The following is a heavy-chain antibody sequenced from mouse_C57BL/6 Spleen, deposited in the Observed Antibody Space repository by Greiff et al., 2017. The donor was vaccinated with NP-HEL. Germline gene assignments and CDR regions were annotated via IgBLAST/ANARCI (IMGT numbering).Heavy chain of an antibody. D-gene: IGHD1-1*01. CDR1: GFTFSSYA. CDR2: ISDGGSYT. V-gene: IGHV5-4*01. CDR3: AREGYYYGSSPYWYFDV. Sequence: EVKLMESGGGLVKPGGSLKLSCAASGFTFSSYAMSWVRQTPEKRLEWVATISDGGSYTYYPDNVKGRFTISRDNAKNNLYLQMSHLKSEDTAMYYCAREGYYYGSSPYWYFDVWGTGTTVTVSS. J-gene: IGHJ1*03.